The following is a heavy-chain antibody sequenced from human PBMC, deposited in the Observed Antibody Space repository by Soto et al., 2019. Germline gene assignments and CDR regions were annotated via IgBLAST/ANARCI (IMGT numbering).Heavy chain of an antibody. CDR1: GGSISSSSYY. D-gene: IGHD3-16*01. V-gene: IGHV4-39*07. CDR3: ARDPGRDDYIWGSYAAYYFDY. CDR2: IYYSGST. J-gene: IGHJ4*02. Sequence: PSETLSLTCTVSGGSISSSSYYWGWIRQPPGKGLEWIGSIYYSGSTNYNPSLKSRVTISVDTSKNQFSLKLSSVTAADTAVYYCARDPGRDDYIWGSYAAYYFDYWGQGTLVTVSS.